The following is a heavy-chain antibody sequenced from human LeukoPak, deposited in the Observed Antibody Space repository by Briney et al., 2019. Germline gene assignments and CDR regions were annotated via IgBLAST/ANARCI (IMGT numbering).Heavy chain of an antibody. D-gene: IGHD1-26*01. CDR1: GGSISSTSYY. Sequence: KTSETLSLTCTVSGGSISSTSYYWGWIRQPPGKGLEWIGNIYYSGSTYYNPSLKSRVTISVDTSKNQFSLKLSSVTAADTAVYYCARRGGTYYGNTFDIWGQGTMVTVSS. CDR3: ARRGGTYYGNTFDI. V-gene: IGHV4-39*01. CDR2: IYYSGST. J-gene: IGHJ3*02.